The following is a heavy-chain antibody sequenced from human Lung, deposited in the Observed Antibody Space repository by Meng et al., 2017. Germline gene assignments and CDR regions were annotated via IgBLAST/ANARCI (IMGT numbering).Heavy chain of an antibody. J-gene: IGHJ4*02. V-gene: IGHV4-34*02. CDR3: ARGWLLSPPFYFDF. CDR2: INDNGSS. Sequence: QVQLQQWGAARLKPSETLSLTCAVYGGAFRDYYWSWFRQTPGKGLEWIGDINDNGSSNSNPSLKSRVTMSVDTTKKQFSLTLNSVTAADTAVYYCARGWLLSPPFYFDFWGRGVLVTVSS. D-gene: IGHD4-23*01. CDR1: GGAFRDYY.